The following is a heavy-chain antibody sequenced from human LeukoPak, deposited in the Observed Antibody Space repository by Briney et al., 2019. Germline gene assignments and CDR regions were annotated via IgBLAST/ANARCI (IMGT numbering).Heavy chain of an antibody. D-gene: IGHD3-3*01. Sequence: GESLKISCKGFGYSFSTYWIGWVRQMPGKGLEWMGIIYPGDSDTRYNPSFQGQVTISADKSISTAYLQWSSLKASDTAMYYCARRGEYYYYGLDVWGQGTTVTVSS. CDR1: GYSFSTYW. CDR2: IYPGDSDT. V-gene: IGHV5-51*01. CDR3: ARRGEYYYYGLDV. J-gene: IGHJ6*02.